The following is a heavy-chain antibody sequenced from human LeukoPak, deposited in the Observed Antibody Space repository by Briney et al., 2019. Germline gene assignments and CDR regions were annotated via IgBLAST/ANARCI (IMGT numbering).Heavy chain of an antibody. CDR2: IYSSGAT. CDR3: ARVSSGWSYYFDY. D-gene: IGHD6-19*01. J-gene: IGHJ4*02. CDR1: GGSINSYY. V-gene: IGHV4-4*07. Sequence: SETLSLTCTVSGGSINSYYWSRIRQPAGKGLEWIGRIYSSGATNYNPSLKSRVTMSVDTSKNQFSLKLNSVTAADTAVYFCARVSSGWSYYFDYWGQGTLVTVSS.